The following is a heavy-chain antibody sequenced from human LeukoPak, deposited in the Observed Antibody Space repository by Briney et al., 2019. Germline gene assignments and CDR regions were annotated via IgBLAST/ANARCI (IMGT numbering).Heavy chain of an antibody. CDR3: AKDGSWSCTD. J-gene: IGHJ4*02. CDR1: GFTFSRNA. CDR2: IAHHGSNK. V-gene: IGHV3-30*02. Sequence: GGSLRLSCAAYGFTFSRNAIHWVRQGPGKGLEWVSYIAHHGSNKYYADSVKGRFTISRDNSKRTLYLQMNSLRADDTAVYYCAKDGSWSCTDWGQGTLVTVSS. D-gene: IGHD2-8*02.